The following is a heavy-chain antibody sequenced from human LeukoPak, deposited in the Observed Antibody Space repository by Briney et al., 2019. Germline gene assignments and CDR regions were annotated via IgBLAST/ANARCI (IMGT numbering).Heavy chain of an antibody. CDR2: ISGSGVTT. CDR1: GLTFSISA. Sequence: GGSLRLSCGASGLTFSISAMSWVRQAPGKGLEWVSGISGSGVTTYYADSVKGRFTISRDNSENTVYLQMDSLRAEDTALYYCAKMGSAPYYDHFDYFDYWGQGTLVTVSS. J-gene: IGHJ4*02. V-gene: IGHV3-23*01. CDR3: AKMGSAPYYDHFDYFDY. D-gene: IGHD3-10*01.